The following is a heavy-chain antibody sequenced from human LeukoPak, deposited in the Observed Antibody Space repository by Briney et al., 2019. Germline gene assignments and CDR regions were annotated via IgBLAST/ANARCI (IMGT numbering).Heavy chain of an antibody. J-gene: IGHJ3*02. Sequence: GASVKVSCKASGYTFTGYYMHWVRQAPGQGLEWMGWINPNSGGTNYAQKFQGRVTMTRDTSISTAYMELSRLRSDDTAVYYCARAAPHSGMTTDDAFDIWGQGTMVTVSS. CDR2: INPNSGGT. CDR3: ARAAPHSGMTTDDAFDI. V-gene: IGHV1-2*02. D-gene: IGHD4-17*01. CDR1: GYTFTGYY.